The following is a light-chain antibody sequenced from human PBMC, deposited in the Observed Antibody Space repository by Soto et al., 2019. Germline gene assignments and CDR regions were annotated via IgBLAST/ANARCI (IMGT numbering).Light chain of an antibody. J-gene: IGKJ1*01. Sequence: DIQVTQSPSTLSSSLGDRVTISFRASQSISSWLAWYQQKPGKAPKLLIYDASSLESGVPSRFSGSGSATEFTLTISSLQPDDFATYYCQQYNNYWTFGQGTKVDIK. CDR2: DAS. CDR1: QSISSW. CDR3: QQYNNYWT. V-gene: IGKV1-5*01.